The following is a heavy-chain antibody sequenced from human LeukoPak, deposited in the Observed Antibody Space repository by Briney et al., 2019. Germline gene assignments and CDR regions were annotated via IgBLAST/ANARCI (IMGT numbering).Heavy chain of an antibody. CDR1: GGSISSGGYY. Sequence: SQTLSLTCTVSGGSISSGGYYWSWIRQHPGKGLEWIGYIYYSGSTSYNPSLKSRVTISVDTSKNQFSLKLSSVTAADTAVYYCARAGWNRYYYYYGMDVWGQGTTVTVSS. CDR3: ARAGWNRYYYYYGMDV. J-gene: IGHJ6*02. V-gene: IGHV4-31*03. CDR2: IYYSGST. D-gene: IGHD1-1*01.